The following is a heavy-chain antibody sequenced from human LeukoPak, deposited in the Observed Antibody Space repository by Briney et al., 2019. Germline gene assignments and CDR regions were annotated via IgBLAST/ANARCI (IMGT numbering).Heavy chain of an antibody. D-gene: IGHD3-10*01. CDR1: GGSFSGYY. V-gene: IGHV4-34*01. CDR3: ARGSPVLLWFGELLPFDY. Sequence: SETLSLTCAVYGGSFSGYYWSWIRQPPGKGLEWIGEINHSGSTNYNPSLKSRVTISVDTSKNQFSLKLSSVTAAATAVYYCARGSPVLLWFGELLPFDYWGQGTLVTVSS. CDR2: INHSGST. J-gene: IGHJ4*02.